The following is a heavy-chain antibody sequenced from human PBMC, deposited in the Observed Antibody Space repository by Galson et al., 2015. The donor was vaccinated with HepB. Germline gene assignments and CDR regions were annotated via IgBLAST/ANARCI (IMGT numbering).Heavy chain of an antibody. J-gene: IGHJ4*02. CDR1: GFTFSNYW. CDR2: IKEDGTEK. CDR3: VRGWGGFDY. Sequence: SLRLSCAASGFTFSNYWMSWVRQAPGKRLEWVANIKEDGTEKDYVDSVKGRFTISRDNARNSLFLQMNSLRVEDTAVYYCVRGWGGFDYWGQGTLVTVSS. D-gene: IGHD3-16*01. V-gene: IGHV3-7*03.